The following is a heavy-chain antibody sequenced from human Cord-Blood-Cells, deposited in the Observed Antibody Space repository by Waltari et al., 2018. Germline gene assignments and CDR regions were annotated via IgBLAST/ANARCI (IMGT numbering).Heavy chain of an antibody. V-gene: IGHV4-39*07. CDR3: AHHSPRSSSSFDY. J-gene: IGHJ4*02. D-gene: IGHD6-13*01. CDR2: IYYSGST. Sequence: QLQLQDSGPGLVKPSETLSPPCTVSGSSIRSSRYYRGWTRQPPGKGLEWIGIIYYSGSTYYNPSLKSRVTISVDTSKNQFSLKLSSVTAADTAVYYCAHHSPRSSSSFDYWGQGTLVTVSS. CDR1: GSSIRSSRYY.